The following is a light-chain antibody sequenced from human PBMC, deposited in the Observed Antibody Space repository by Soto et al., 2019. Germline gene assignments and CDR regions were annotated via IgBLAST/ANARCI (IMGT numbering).Light chain of an antibody. J-gene: IGKJ1*01. Sequence: EIVMTQSPATLSVSPGERATLSCRASQSVSSNLAWYQQKPGQAPRLLIYGASTRATGIPARFSGSGSGTEFTLNISSLQSEDFAVYYCQQYNNWHSEGTFGKGTKVEIK. CDR3: QQYNNWHSEGT. CDR2: GAS. CDR1: QSVSSN. V-gene: IGKV3-15*01.